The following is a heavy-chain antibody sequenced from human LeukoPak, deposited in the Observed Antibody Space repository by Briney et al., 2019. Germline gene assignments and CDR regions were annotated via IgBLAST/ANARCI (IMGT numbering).Heavy chain of an antibody. Sequence: PGRSLRLSCAASGFTFDDYAMHWVRQAPGKGLEWVSGISWNSGSIGYADSVKGRFTISRDNAKNSLYLQMNSLRAEDTALYYCAKDYYYDSSDKTSFDYWGQGTLVTVSS. D-gene: IGHD3-22*01. CDR3: AKDYYYDSSDKTSFDY. J-gene: IGHJ4*02. CDR2: ISWNSGSI. V-gene: IGHV3-9*01. CDR1: GFTFDDYA.